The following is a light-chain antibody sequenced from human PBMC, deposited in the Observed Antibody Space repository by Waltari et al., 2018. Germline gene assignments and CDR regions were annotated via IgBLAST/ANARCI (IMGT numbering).Light chain of an antibody. CDR1: QSVSTSY. CDR3: QLYDSAWT. CDR2: DTS. V-gene: IGKV3-20*01. J-gene: IGKJ1*01. Sequence: LVLTQSPGTLSLSPVDVATLPCRTSQSVSTSYVAWYQQKPGQAPRPLIYDTSSRATGIPDRFSGSGSGTDFTLTISSLKPEDFAVYYCQLYDSAWTFGQGTKVEIK.